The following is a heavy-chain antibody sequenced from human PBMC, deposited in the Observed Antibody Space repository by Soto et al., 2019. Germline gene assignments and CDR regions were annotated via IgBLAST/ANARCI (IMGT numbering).Heavy chain of an antibody. CDR2: INSDGSST. J-gene: IGHJ6*02. CDR3: AREADYDFWSGYYGKNYSYYGMDV. V-gene: IGHV3-74*01. D-gene: IGHD3-3*01. Sequence: PGGSLRLSCAASGFTFSSYWMHWVRQAPGKGLVWVSRINSDGSSTSYADSVKGRFTISRDNAKNTLYLQMNSLRAEDTAVYYCAREADYDFWSGYYGKNYSYYGMDVWGQGTTVTVSS. CDR1: GFTFSSYW.